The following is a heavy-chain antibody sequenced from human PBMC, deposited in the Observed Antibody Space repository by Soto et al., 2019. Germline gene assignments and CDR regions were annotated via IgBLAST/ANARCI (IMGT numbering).Heavy chain of an antibody. D-gene: IGHD6-13*01. Sequence: QLQLQESGPGLVKPSETLSLTCTVSGGSISSSSYYWGWIRQPPGKGLEWIGSIYYSGSTYYNPSLKSRVTISVDTSKNQFSLKLSSVTAADTAVYYCARLSSSWSRGWFDPWGQGTLVTVSS. V-gene: IGHV4-39*01. J-gene: IGHJ5*02. CDR1: GGSISSSSYY. CDR3: ARLSSSWSRGWFDP. CDR2: IYYSGST.